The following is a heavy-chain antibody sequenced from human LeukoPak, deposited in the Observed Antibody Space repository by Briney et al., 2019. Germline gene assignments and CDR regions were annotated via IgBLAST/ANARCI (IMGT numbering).Heavy chain of an antibody. D-gene: IGHD6-13*01. CDR3: ARDIAPGGVPYYFDY. Sequence: SETLSLTCTVSGGSITNYYWSWIRQPAGKGLEWIGRIYTSGNTNYNPSLKSRVTISLDTSKNQFSLKLSSVTAADTAVYYCARDIAPGGVPYYFDYWGQGTLVTVSS. CDR1: GGSITNYY. J-gene: IGHJ4*02. V-gene: IGHV4-4*07. CDR2: IYTSGNT.